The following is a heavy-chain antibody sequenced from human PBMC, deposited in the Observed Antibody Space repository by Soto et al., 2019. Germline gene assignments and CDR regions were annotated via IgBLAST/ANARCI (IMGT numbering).Heavy chain of an antibody. V-gene: IGHV3-53*01. J-gene: IGHJ6*02. CDR2: IYSGGST. D-gene: IGHD6-13*01. CDR3: AREGRSGSSSWYGKYYYYGMDV. CDR1: GFTVSSNY. Sequence: SLRLSCAASGFTVSSNYMSWVRQAPGKGLEWVSVIYSGGSTYYADSVKGRFTISRDNSKNTLYLQMNSLRAEDTAVYYCAREGRSGSSSWYGKYYYYGMDVWGQGTTVTVSS.